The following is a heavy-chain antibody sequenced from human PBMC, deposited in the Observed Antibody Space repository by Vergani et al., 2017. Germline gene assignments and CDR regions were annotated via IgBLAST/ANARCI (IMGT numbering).Heavy chain of an antibody. Sequence: QVQLQQWGAGLLKPSETLSLTCAVYGGSFSGYYWSWIRQPPGKGLEWIGEINHSGSTKYNPSLKSRVTISVDTSKNQFSLKLSSVTAADTAVYYWARGGTPKGFYSAAYNWFDPWGQGTLVTVSS. D-gene: IGHD4-11*01. CDR1: GGSFSGYY. CDR3: ARGGTPKGFYSAAYNWFDP. J-gene: IGHJ5*02. CDR2: INHSGST. V-gene: IGHV4-34*01.